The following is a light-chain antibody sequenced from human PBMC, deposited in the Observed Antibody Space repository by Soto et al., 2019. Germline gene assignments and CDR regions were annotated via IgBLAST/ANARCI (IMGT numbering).Light chain of an antibody. CDR2: EVS. V-gene: IGLV2-14*01. CDR3: NSYTSSSTWL. CDR1: SSDVGGYNY. J-gene: IGLJ3*02. Sequence: QSALTQPASVSGSPGQSIAISYTGSSSDVGGYNYVSWYQHHPGKGPKLIIYEVSNRPSGVSDRFSGSKSGNTASLTISGLQAEDEADYYCNSYTSSSTWLFGGGTQLTVL.